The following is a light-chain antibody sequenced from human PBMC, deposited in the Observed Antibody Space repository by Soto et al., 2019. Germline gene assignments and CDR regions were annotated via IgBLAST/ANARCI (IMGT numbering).Light chain of an antibody. J-gene: IGKJ1*01. CDR2: GAS. CDR1: QSVSISY. CDR3: QQYGSPPWT. V-gene: IGKV3-20*01. Sequence: IVMARFPSTLAVSALEGATRAFVSIQSVSISYLAWYQHKPCQAPRLLIYGASSRATGIPDRFSGSGSGTDFTLPLTSLEPEDYAVYYCQQYGSPPWTFGQGTKVDI.